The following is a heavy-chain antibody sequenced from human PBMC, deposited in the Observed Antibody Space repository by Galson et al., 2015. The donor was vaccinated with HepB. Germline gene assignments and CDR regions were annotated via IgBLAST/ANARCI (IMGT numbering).Heavy chain of an antibody. CDR3: VRSTESIGHAFDT. CDR1: QFSFSSYS. Sequence: SLRLSCATSQFSFSSYSMNWVRQAPGKGLEWVSSISRKSSYIYYAESEKGRFSISRDNAKNPLFLQMDSLRADDTAVYYCVRSTESIGHAFDTWGQGTLVTVSS. J-gene: IGHJ3*02. CDR2: ISRKSSYI. D-gene: IGHD4-17*01. V-gene: IGHV3-21*01.